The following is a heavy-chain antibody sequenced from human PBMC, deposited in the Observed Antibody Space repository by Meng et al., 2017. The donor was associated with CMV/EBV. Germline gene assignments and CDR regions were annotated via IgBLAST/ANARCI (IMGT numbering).Heavy chain of an antibody. CDR1: GFTFSSYA. CDR3: AKDLISTYYYDSSGSY. D-gene: IGHD3-22*01. Sequence: GESLKISCAASGFTFSSYAMSWVRQAPGKGLEWVSAISGSGGSTYYADSVKGRFTISRDNSKNTLYLQMNSLRAEDTAVYYCAKDLISTYYYDSSGSYWGQVTLVTVSS. J-gene: IGHJ4*02. CDR2: ISGSGGST. V-gene: IGHV3-23*01.